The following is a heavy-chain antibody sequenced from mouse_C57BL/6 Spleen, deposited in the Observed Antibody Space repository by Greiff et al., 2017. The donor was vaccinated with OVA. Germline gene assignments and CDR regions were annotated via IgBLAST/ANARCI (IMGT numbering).Heavy chain of an antibody. CDR3: ARGEGMVTYYYAMDY. CDR2: IYPGSGNT. Sequence: QVQLQQSGAELVRPGASVKLSCKASGYTFTDYYINWVKQRPGQGLEGIARIYPGSGNTYYNEKFKGKATLTAEKSSSTAYMQLSSLTSEDSAVYFCARGEGMVTYYYAMDYWGQGTSVTVSS. D-gene: IGHD2-2*01. J-gene: IGHJ4*01. V-gene: IGHV1-76*01. CDR1: GYTFTDYY.